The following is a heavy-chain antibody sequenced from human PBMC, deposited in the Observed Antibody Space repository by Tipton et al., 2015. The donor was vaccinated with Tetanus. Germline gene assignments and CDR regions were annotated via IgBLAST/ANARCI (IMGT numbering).Heavy chain of an antibody. D-gene: IGHD3/OR15-3a*01. CDR2: INRDGSDK. Sequence: SLRLSCAASGFRFSYSGMHWVRQAPGKGLEWVANINRDGSDKYYVDSVKGRFTISRDEAKNSLYLQMSSLRVGDTAVYYCARDRGEDWTNFYYMDVWGKGATVTVSS. CDR3: ARDRGEDWTNFYYMDV. V-gene: IGHV3-7*01. J-gene: IGHJ6*03. CDR1: GFRFSYSG.